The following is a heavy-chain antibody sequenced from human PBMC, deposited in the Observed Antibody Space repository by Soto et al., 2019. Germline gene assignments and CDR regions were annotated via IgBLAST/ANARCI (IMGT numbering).Heavy chain of an antibody. Sequence: EVQLLESGGGLVQPGGSLRLSCAASGFTFSSYAMSWVRQAPGKGLEWVSAISGSGGSTYYADSVKGRFTISRDNSKNKLYLQMNSLRAEDTAVYYCAKDFEGAGYDFWSGYYKQLHYYYYYGMDVWGQGTTVTVSS. V-gene: IGHV3-23*01. J-gene: IGHJ6*02. CDR2: ISGSGGST. D-gene: IGHD3-3*01. CDR1: GFTFSSYA. CDR3: AKDFEGAGYDFWSGYYKQLHYYYYYGMDV.